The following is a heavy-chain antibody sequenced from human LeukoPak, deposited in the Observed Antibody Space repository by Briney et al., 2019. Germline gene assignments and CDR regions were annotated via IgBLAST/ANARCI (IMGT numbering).Heavy chain of an antibody. CDR1: NYSISNSLY. J-gene: IGHJ6*03. CDR2: TYRSGST. D-gene: IGHD4-17*01. V-gene: IGHV4-38-2*02. CDR3: ARGTYGYYMDV. Sequence: SETLSLTCSGSNYSISNSLYWGWLRQPPGKGLEWIGSTYRSGSTFYNPSLKSRVTISLDTSKKQFSLKLSSVTAADTAVYFCARGTYGYYMDVWGKGTTVTVSS.